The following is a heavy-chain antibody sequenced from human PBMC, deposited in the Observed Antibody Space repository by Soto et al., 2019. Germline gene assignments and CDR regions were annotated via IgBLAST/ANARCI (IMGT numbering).Heavy chain of an antibody. Sequence: ESGGSVVQPGRSLRLSCAVSGFTFSTYGMHWVRQAPGKGLEWVAVIWGDGSNKYHADSVKGRFTISRDNTKNILYLEMNSLRAEDTAVYYCVRAFDTYYFDSWGQGTLVTVSS. D-gene: IGHD3-9*01. CDR2: IWGDGSNK. CDR3: VRAFDTYYFDS. CDR1: GFTFSTYG. V-gene: IGHV3-33*01. J-gene: IGHJ4*02.